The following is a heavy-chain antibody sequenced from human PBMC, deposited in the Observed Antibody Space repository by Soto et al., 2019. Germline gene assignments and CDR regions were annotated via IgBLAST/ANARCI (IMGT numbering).Heavy chain of an antibody. Sequence: QMQLQESGPGLVKPSETLSLTCTVSGSSVSSNNYYWAFIRQPPGKGLEWIGSVYNSGSTYYNPSLKSRLTVSLDTSKNQLSLSLRSVTAADTAVYYCARHPLRVCSTTSCYPDGGNFDYWGQGTLVTVSS. CDR3: ARHPLRVCSTTSCYPDGGNFDY. J-gene: IGHJ4*02. D-gene: IGHD2-2*01. CDR2: VYNSGST. V-gene: IGHV4-39*01. CDR1: GSSVSSNNYY.